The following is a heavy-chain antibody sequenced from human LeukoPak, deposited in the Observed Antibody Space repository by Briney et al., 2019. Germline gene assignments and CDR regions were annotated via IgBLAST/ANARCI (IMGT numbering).Heavy chain of an antibody. D-gene: IGHD6-19*01. CDR1: GFTLSSYW. Sequence: GGSLRLSCAASGFTLSSYWMSWVRQAPGKGLEWVANIKQDGSEKYYVDSVKGRFTISRDNSKNTLYLQMNSLRAEDTAVYYCAKLGGQWLVNFYDYWGQGTLVTVSS. J-gene: IGHJ4*02. CDR2: IKQDGSEK. CDR3: AKLGGQWLVNFYDY. V-gene: IGHV3-7*03.